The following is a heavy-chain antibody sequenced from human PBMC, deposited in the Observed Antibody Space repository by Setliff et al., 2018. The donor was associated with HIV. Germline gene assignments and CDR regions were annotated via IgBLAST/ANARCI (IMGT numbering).Heavy chain of an antibody. V-gene: IGHV4-59*02. CDR1: GDSVSFYY. Sequence: PSETLSLTCTVSGDSVSFYYWSWIRQSPGKGLEWLAYISDSGSTNYNPSLKSRVTMSLDTSKNQFSLNLSSVTTADTSVYYCARGPDYYGSGSSLKGADFDFWGQGTLVTVSS. CDR2: ISDSGST. D-gene: IGHD3-10*01. J-gene: IGHJ4*02. CDR3: ARGPDYYGSGSSLKGADFDF.